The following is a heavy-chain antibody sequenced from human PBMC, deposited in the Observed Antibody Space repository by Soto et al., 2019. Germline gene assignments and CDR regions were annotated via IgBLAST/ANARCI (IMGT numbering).Heavy chain of an antibody. CDR3: AKDSGNYGSGSFSH. CDR1: GFDSSKFA. D-gene: IGHD3-10*01. V-gene: IGHV3-23*01. Sequence: GSLRLSCVASGFDSSKFAMSWVRQAPGKGLEWVSALSGTGDSRDYASSVQGRFTISRDDSRATLYLQMSSLRAEDTAVYYCAKDSGNYGSGSFSHWGQGTLVTVSS. CDR2: LSGTGDSR. J-gene: IGHJ4*02.